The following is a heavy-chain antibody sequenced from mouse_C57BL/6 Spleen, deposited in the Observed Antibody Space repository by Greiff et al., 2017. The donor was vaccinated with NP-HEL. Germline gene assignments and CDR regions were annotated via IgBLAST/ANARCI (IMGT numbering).Heavy chain of an antibody. D-gene: IGHD2-1*01. Sequence: VHLVESGAELVRPGASVTLSCKASGYTFTDYEMHWVKQTPVHGLEWIGAIDPETGGTAYNQKFKGKAILTADKSSSTAYMELRSLTSEDSAVYYCTRSAGNYVGVDYWGQGTSVTVSS. CDR3: TRSAGNYVGVDY. CDR2: IDPETGGT. CDR1: GYTFTDYE. J-gene: IGHJ4*01. V-gene: IGHV1-15*01.